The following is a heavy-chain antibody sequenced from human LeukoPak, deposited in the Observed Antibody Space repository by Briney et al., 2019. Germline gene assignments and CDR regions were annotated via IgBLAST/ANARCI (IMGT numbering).Heavy chain of an antibody. J-gene: IGHJ4*02. CDR2: ISGDSAHI. Sequence: PGGSLRLSCAASGFIFSSYSMNWVRQTPGKGLEWVSSISGDSAHILYADSVKGRFTSSRDNAKNSLHLQMNSLRAEDTAVYYCARFETGDYVKEVDYWGQGTLVTVSS. CDR3: ARFETGDYVKEVDY. CDR1: GFIFSSYS. V-gene: IGHV3-21*01. D-gene: IGHD4-17*01.